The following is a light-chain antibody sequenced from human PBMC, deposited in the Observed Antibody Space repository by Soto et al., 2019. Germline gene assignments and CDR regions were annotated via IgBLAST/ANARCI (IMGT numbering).Light chain of an antibody. Sequence: IQLTQSPSSLSASVGDRVTITCRASQGVSIYLAWYQQKLGKAPKVLIYGASTLQAGVPSRFSGSGSGPDFTLTISSLQPEDFATYYCQQSYSTPITFGQGTRLEIK. J-gene: IGKJ5*01. CDR1: QGVSIY. CDR3: QQSYSTPIT. CDR2: GAS. V-gene: IGKV1-39*01.